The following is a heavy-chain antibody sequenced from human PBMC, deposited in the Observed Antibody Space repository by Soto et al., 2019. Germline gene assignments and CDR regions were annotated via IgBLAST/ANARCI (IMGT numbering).Heavy chain of an antibody. CDR1: RGSISSSNW. V-gene: IGHV4-4*02. CDR3: ARTSGSPSTVTGGYYYYYDMDV. J-gene: IGHJ6*02. Sequence: SETLSLTCAVSRGSISSSNWWSWVRQPPGKGLEWIGEIYHSGSTNYNPSLKSRVTISVDKSKNQFSLKLSSVTAADTAVYYCARTSGSPSTVTGGYYYYYDMDVWGQGTTVTVSS. D-gene: IGHD4-4*01. CDR2: IYHSGST.